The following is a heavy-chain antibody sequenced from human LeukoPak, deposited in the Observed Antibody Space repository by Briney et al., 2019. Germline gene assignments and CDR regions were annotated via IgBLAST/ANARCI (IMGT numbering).Heavy chain of an antibody. Sequence: KPGGSLRLSCAASGFTFSDYYMSWIRQAPGKGLEWISYISDSGSTIYYADSVKGRFTISRDNAKKSLFLQMNSLRAEDTAVYYCATDRKPSVWKGLDPWGQGTLVTVSS. J-gene: IGHJ5*02. CDR3: ATDRKPSVWKGLDP. D-gene: IGHD1-1*01. V-gene: IGHV3-11*04. CDR1: GFTFSDYY. CDR2: ISDSGSTI.